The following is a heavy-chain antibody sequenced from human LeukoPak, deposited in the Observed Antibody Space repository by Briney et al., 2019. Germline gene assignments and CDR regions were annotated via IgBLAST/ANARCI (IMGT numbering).Heavy chain of an antibody. D-gene: IGHD6-13*01. V-gene: IGHV4-34*01. CDR2: INHSGST. CDR1: GGSFSGYY. Sequence: PSETLSLTCAVYGGSFSGYYWSWIRQPPRKGLEWIGEINHSGSTNYNPSLKSRVTISVDTSKNQFSLKLSSVTAADTAVYYCARPLIAAAANDAFGIWGQGTMVTVSS. J-gene: IGHJ3*02. CDR3: ARPLIAAAANDAFGI.